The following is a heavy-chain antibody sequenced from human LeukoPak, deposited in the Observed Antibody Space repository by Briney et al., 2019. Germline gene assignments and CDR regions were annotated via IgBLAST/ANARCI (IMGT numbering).Heavy chain of an antibody. Sequence: PGGSLRLSCAASGFTFNIYSMHWVRQAPGKGLEWVAIISPDGSSENYAESVRGRFTISRDNAKKTLYLQLNSLRPEDTAVYYCARCIVVIPVVRGGGYYGMDVWGQGTTVTVSS. CDR2: ISPDGSSE. V-gene: IGHV3-30*04. D-gene: IGHD2-2*01. CDR1: GFTFNIYS. CDR3: ARCIVVIPVVRGGGYYGMDV. J-gene: IGHJ6*02.